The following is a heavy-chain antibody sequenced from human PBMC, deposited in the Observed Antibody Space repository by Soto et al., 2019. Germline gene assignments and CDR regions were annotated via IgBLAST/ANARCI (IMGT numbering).Heavy chain of an antibody. CDR2: IYYSGST. D-gene: IGHD3-9*01. J-gene: IGHJ6*02. Sequence: SETLSLTCTVSGGSISSGGYYWSWIRQHPGKGLEWIGYIYYSGSTYYNPSLKSRVTISVDTSKNQFSLKLSSVTAADTAVYYCARDRYDSLQKPSYYGMDVWRQGTTVTVSS. V-gene: IGHV4-31*03. CDR1: GGSISSGGYY. CDR3: ARDRYDSLQKPSYYGMDV.